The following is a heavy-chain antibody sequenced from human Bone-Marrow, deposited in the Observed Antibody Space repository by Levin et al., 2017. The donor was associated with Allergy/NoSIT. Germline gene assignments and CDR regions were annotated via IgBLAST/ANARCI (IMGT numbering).Heavy chain of an antibody. CDR1: GFTFSSYA. J-gene: IGHJ4*02. V-gene: IGHV3-23*01. CDR3: ARLSNFGVVPPNADFDY. CDR2: ISGSGGST. Sequence: GGSLRLSCAASGFTFSSYAMSWVRQAAGKGLEWVSAISGSGGSTYYADSVKGRFTISRDNSKNTLYLQMNSLRAEDTAVYYCARLSNFGVVPPNADFDYWGQGTLVTVSS. D-gene: IGHD3-3*02.